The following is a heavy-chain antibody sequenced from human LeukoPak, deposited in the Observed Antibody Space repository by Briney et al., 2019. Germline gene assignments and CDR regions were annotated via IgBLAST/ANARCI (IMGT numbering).Heavy chain of an antibody. Sequence: PSETLSLTCAVYGGSFSGYYWSWIRQPPGKGLEWIGEINHSGSTNYNPSLKSRVTISVDTSKNQFSLKLSSVTAADTAVHYCARGGLRFLEWLFPAWFDPWGQGTLVTVSS. CDR2: INHSGST. J-gene: IGHJ5*02. CDR1: GGSFSGYY. V-gene: IGHV4-34*01. D-gene: IGHD3-3*01. CDR3: ARGGLRFLEWLFPAWFDP.